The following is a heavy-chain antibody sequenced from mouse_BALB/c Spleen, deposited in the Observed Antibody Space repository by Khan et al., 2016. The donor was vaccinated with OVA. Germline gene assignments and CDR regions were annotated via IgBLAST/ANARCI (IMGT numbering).Heavy chain of an antibody. Sequence: VQLQQSGPELEKPGASVKISCKASGYSFTDYYMNWVKQSNGMSLEWIGNIDPSYGSTSYNQKFKGKATLTVDKSSSTAYMHLKSLTSEDSAVYFCARSGFGSFAYWGQGTLVTVSA. J-gene: IGHJ3*01. CDR1: GYSFTDYY. CDR3: ARSGFGSFAY. D-gene: IGHD1-1*01. CDR2: IDPSYGST. V-gene: IGHV1-39*01.